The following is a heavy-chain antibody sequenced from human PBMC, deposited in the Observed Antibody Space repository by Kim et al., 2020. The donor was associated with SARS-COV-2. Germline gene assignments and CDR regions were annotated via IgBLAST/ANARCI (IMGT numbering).Heavy chain of an antibody. Sequence: KYHADSVKGRFTISRDNSKNTLYLQMNSLRAEDTAVYYCAKGPPVHFDYWGQGTLVTVSS. V-gene: IGHV3-30*02. CDR2: K. CDR3: AKGPPVHFDY. J-gene: IGHJ4*02.